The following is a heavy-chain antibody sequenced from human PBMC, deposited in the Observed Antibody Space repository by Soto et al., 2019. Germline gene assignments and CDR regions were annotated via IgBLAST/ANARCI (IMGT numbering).Heavy chain of an antibody. CDR1: GSTFSSYD. J-gene: IGHJ3*02. CDR3: VRGPSHGAFDI. Sequence: RGSFILSCAAAGSTFSSYDIHWVLQAPGKGLEWVAHISPNGNNAFYADSVKGRFTISRDNARNTVYLQVNSLRPEDTAVFNCVRGPSHGAFDIWDQGTLVTVSS. V-gene: IGHV3-30-3*01. CDR2: ISPNGNNA.